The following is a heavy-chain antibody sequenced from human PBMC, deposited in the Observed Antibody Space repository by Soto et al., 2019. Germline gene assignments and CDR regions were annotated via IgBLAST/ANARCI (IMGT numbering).Heavy chain of an antibody. Sequence: PGGSLRLSCAASGFTFSSYAMSWVRQAPGKGLEWVSAISGSGGSTYYADSVKGRFTISRDNSKNTLYLQMNSLRAEDTSVYYCAKVARSSSWYLAWHYWGQGTLVTVSS. CDR2: ISGSGGST. CDR3: AKVARSSSWYLAWHY. J-gene: IGHJ4*02. CDR1: GFTFSSYA. D-gene: IGHD6-13*01. V-gene: IGHV3-23*01.